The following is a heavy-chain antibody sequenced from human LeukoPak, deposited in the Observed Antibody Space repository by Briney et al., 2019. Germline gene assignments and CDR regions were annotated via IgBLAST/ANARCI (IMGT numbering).Heavy chain of an antibody. D-gene: IGHD2-15*01. J-gene: IGHJ4*02. CDR3: ARAISGGSPITASDY. Sequence: ASVKVSCKASGYTFIRNHIHWVRQAPGQGLEWMGWINPNSDFTNFAQNFQGRVTMTSDTSISTAYMELSRLRSDDTAVYYCARAISGGSPITASDYWGQGTLVTVSS. CDR1: GYTFIRNH. V-gene: IGHV1-2*02. CDR2: INPNSDFT.